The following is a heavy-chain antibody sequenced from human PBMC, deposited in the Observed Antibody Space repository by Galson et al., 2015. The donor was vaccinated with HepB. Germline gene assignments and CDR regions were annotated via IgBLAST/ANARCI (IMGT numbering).Heavy chain of an antibody. D-gene: IGHD3-10*02. CDR1: GDTSTSYG. J-gene: IGHJ4*02. CDR3: ATVRGGIYMDSYFDY. Sequence: QSGAEVKKPGESLKISCKASGDTSTSYGIAWVRQAPGQGLEWMGWISTFNGNTNSPPYLQERVTMTTDTSTHTASMELRSLTSYDTAVYYCATVRGGIYMDSYFDYLGQGTLVTVSS. CDR2: ISTFNGNT. V-gene: IGHV1-18*01.